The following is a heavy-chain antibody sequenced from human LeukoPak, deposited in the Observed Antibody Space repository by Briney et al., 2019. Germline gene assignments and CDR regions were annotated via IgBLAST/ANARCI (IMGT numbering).Heavy chain of an antibody. D-gene: IGHD4-17*01. J-gene: IGHJ4*02. CDR3: ARDGAVTNGRYFDY. CDR2: INWNGGST. Sequence: GGSLRLSCAASGFTFDDYGLSWVRQAPGNGLEWVSGINWNGGSTGYADSVKGRFTISRDNAKKSLYLQMNSLRAEDTAVYYCARDGAVTNGRYFDYWGQGTLVTVSS. V-gene: IGHV3-20*04. CDR1: GFTFDDYG.